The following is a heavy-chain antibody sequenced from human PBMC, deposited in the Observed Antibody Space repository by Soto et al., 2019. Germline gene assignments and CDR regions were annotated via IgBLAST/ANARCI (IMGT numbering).Heavy chain of an antibody. CDR2: IYYSGST. Sequence: SETLSLTCTVSGGSISSSSYYWGWIRQPPGKGLEWIGSIYYSGSTYYNPSLKSRVTISVDTSKNQFSLKLSSVTAADTAVYYCASLWRGGFIAVAGHVDYWGQGTLVTVSS. CDR1: GGSISSSSYY. CDR3: ASLWRGGFIAVAGHVDY. V-gene: IGHV4-39*01. D-gene: IGHD6-19*01. J-gene: IGHJ4*02.